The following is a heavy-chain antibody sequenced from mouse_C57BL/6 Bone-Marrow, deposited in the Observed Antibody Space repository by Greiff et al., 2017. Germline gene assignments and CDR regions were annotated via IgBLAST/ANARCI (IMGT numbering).Heavy chain of an antibody. CDR3: ARDGYGSSYVDWYFDV. Sequence: QVQLKQSGPELVRPGASVKISCKAPGYTFTSHWMQWVRQRPGQGLEWIGEIFPGSGSTYYNEKFKGKATLTVDTSSSTAYMQLSSLTSDDSAVYFCARDGYGSSYVDWYFDVWGTGTTVTVSS. CDR1: GYTFTSHW. J-gene: IGHJ1*03. D-gene: IGHD1-1*01. CDR2: IFPGSGST. V-gene: IGHV1-56*01.